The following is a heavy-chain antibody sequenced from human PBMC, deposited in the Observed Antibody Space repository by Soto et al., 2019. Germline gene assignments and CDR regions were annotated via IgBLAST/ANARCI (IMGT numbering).Heavy chain of an antibody. D-gene: IGHD7-27*01. CDR2: IYHTGSA. V-gene: IGHV4-31*03. CDR1: GDPVSSGSYY. J-gene: IGHJ4*02. Sequence: SETLSLTCSVSGDPVSSGSYYWTWVRQHPVKGLEWIGYIYHTGSAYYNPSLQSRLIMSIDTSKNQFSLHLYSVTAADTAVYFCAAKLGTTHYFDFWGQGSLVTVSS. CDR3: AAKLGTTHYFDF.